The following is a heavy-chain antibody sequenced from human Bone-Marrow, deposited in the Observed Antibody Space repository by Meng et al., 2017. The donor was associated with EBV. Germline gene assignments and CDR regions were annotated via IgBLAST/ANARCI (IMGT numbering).Heavy chain of an antibody. Sequence: QVQLLQSGAEVKKPXSSVKVSCRTSGGTFRSDAVSWVRQAPGQGLEWMGGLIPMVGAPHYAQKFQGRVTIIADESTSTHSMELNSLRSEDTAMYYCASESGRGFTPDDWGQGTLVTVSS. J-gene: IGHJ4*02. CDR1: GGTFRSDA. D-gene: IGHD3-10*01. V-gene: IGHV1-69*01. CDR3: ASESGRGFTPDD. CDR2: LIPMVGAP.